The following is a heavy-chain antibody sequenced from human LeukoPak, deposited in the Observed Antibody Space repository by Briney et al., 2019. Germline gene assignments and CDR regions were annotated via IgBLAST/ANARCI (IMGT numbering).Heavy chain of an antibody. J-gene: IGHJ6*02. CDR1: GGSISSYY. V-gene: IGHV4-34*01. CDR3: ARGPGNCSGGSCYPKSYYYYYGMDV. D-gene: IGHD2-15*01. CDR2: INHSGST. Sequence: SETLSLTCTVSGGSISSYYWSWILQPPGKGLEWIREINHSGSTNYNPSLKSRGTISVDTSKNQFSLKLSSVTAADTAVYYCARGPGNCSGGSCYPKSYYYYYGMDVWGQGTTVTVSS.